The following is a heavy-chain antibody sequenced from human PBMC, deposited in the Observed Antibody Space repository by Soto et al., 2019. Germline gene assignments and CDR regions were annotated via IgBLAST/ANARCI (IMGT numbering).Heavy chain of an antibody. D-gene: IGHD2-8*02. CDR2: IYYSGST. CDR1: GGSISSDY. V-gene: IGHV4-59*01. Sequence: PSETLSLTCTVSGGSISSDYWSWVRQPPGKGLEWIGYIYYSGSTHYNPSLKSRVTISIDTSKNQFSLRLSTVTAADTAVYCCARGRGYWYFDYWGQGTPVTVSS. CDR3: ARGRGYWYFDY. J-gene: IGHJ4*02.